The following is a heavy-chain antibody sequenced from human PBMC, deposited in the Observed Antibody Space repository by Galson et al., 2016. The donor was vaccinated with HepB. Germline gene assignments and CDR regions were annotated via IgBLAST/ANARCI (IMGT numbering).Heavy chain of an antibody. V-gene: IGHV4-61*08. CDR2: IYYSGST. Sequence: EPLSLTCTVSGGSVSSGGYYWSWIRQPPGRGLEWIGYIYYSGSTGYNPSLQSRVTIFVDTSKNQLSLQLSSVTVADTAVYYCARERIQRNPHYYYGMDVWGQGTTVTVSS. CDR3: ARERIQRNPHYYYGMDV. J-gene: IGHJ6*02. CDR1: GGSVSSGGYY. D-gene: IGHD1-14*01.